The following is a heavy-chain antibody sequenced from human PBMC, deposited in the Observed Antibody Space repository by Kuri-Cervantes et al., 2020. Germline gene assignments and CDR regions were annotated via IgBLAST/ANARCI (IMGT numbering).Heavy chain of an antibody. CDR1: GGTFRSLA. D-gene: IGHD3-9*01. Sequence: SVKVSCKASGGTFRSLALSWVRQAPGQGLEWMGGISPIFGTPNYAQKFHGRVTITADGSTSTAYMELSRLRSDDTAVYYCARGRLKRLVIPSYYFDYWGQGTLVTVSS. J-gene: IGHJ4*02. CDR2: ISPIFGTP. V-gene: IGHV1-69*13. CDR3: ARGRLKRLVIPSYYFDY.